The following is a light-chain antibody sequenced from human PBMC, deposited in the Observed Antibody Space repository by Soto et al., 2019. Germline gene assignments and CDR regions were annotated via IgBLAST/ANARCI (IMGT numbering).Light chain of an antibody. J-gene: IGKJ1*01. CDR1: QSVSSSY. CDR2: GAS. Sequence: EIVLTQSPGTLSLSPGERATLSCRASQSVSSSYLAWYQQKPGQAPRLLILGASSRATGTPDRFSGSGSGTEFTLTISSLQPDDFATYYCQQYNSYSWTFGQGTKVDI. CDR3: QQYNSYSWT. V-gene: IGKV3-20*01.